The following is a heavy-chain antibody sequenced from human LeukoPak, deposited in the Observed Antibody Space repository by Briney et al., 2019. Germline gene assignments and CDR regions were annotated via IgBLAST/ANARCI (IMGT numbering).Heavy chain of an antibody. D-gene: IGHD3-9*01. Sequence: GGSLRLSCAASGFTFSSYAMHWVRQAAGKGLEYVSAISSNGGSTYYANSVKGRFTISRDNSKNTLYLQMGSLRAEDMAVYYCARALRAYYDILTGYSPFDPWGQGTLVTVSS. CDR3: ARALRAYYDILTGYSPFDP. V-gene: IGHV3-64*01. CDR1: GFTFSSYA. J-gene: IGHJ5*02. CDR2: ISSNGGST.